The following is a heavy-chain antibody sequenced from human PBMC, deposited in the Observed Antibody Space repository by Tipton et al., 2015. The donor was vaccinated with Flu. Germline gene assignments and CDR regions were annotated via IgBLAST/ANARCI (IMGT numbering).Heavy chain of an antibody. D-gene: IGHD2-15*01. J-gene: IGHJ5*02. Sequence: TLSLTCTVSGGSISGNYWNWIRQPPGKGLEWIASIYHSGHTFYNPSLKSRVTISVDTSKNQISLKLTPVTAADTAVYYCARGGSSYYFDPWGQGTLVTVSS. CDR1: GGSISGNY. V-gene: IGHV4-38-2*02. CDR3: ARGGSSYYFDP. CDR2: IYHSGHT.